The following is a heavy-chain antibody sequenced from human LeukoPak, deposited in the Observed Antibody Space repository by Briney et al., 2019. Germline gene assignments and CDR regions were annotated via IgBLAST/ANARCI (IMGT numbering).Heavy chain of an antibody. D-gene: IGHD3-10*01. CDR1: GFTFSSYG. Sequence: PGGSLRLSCAASGFTFSSYGMSWVRQAPGKGLEWVSAISGSGGSTYYADSVKGRFTISRDNSKNTLYLQMNSLRAEDTAVYYCAKGEYGSGSYSYYFDYWGQGTLVTVSS. V-gene: IGHV3-23*01. CDR2: ISGSGGST. J-gene: IGHJ4*02. CDR3: AKGEYGSGSYSYYFDY.